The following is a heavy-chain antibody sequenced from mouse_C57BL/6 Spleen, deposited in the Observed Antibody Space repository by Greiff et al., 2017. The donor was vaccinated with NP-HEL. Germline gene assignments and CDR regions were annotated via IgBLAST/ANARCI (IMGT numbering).Heavy chain of an antibody. CDR2: ISSGGSYT. V-gene: IGHV5-6*01. CDR1: GFTFSSYG. J-gene: IGHJ3*01. Sequence: EVQGVESGGDLVKPGGSLKLSCAASGFTFSSYGMSWVRQTPDKRLEWVATISSGGSYTSYPDSVKGRFTISRDNAKNTLYLQMSSLKSEDTAMYYCARPFDGYYWFAYWGQGTLVTVSA. CDR3: ARPFDGYYWFAY. D-gene: IGHD2-3*01.